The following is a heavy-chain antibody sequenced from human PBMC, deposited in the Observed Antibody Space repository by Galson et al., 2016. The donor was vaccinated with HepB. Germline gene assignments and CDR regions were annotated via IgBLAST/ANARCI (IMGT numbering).Heavy chain of an antibody. J-gene: IGHJ4*02. CDR1: GFVFSSYI. Sequence: SLRLSCAASGFVFSSYIMNWVRQAPGKGLEWVSAISGNGARTFYSESVKGRFTVSRDNAKNTVTLQMNDLRAEDTGIYHCAKEYCNSIAWYSGMVNNFEYGGRGPRVTVSS. D-gene: IGHD2/OR15-2a*01. CDR3: AKEYCNSIAWYSGMVNNFEY. CDR2: ISGNGART. V-gene: IGHV3-23*01.